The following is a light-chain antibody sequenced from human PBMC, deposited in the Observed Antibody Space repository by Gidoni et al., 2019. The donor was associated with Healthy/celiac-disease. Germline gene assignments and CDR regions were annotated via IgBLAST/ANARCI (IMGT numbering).Light chain of an antibody. J-gene: IGKJ3*01. CDR1: QSVSSN. V-gene: IGKV3-15*01. CDR2: GAS. CDR3: QQYNNWPTTPGSGFT. Sequence: EIVMTQSPATLSVSPGERATLSCRASQSVSSNLAWYQQKPGQAPRLLIYGASTRATGIPARFSGSGSGTVFTLTISSLQSEDFAVYYCQQYNNWPTTPGSGFTFXPXTKVDIK.